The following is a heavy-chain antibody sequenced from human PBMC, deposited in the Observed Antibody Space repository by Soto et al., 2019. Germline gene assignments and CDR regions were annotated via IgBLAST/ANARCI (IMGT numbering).Heavy chain of an antibody. J-gene: IGHJ1*01. D-gene: IGHD2-8*01. CDR3: AIDRCTNGVCYAPSDD. V-gene: IGHV3-64*01. CDR1: GFTFIPYA. CDR2: ISSNGRST. Sequence: EVQLVESGGGLVQPGGSLRLSCATSGFTFIPYAMHWFRQAPGKGLEYVSAISSNGRSTYYANSVKGRFTISRDNSKNTLYLQMESLSADDMAVYYCAIDRCTNGVCYAPSDDWGQGTLVTVSS.